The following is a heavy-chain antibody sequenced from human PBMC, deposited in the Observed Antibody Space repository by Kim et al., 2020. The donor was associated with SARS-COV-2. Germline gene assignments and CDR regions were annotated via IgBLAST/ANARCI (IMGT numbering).Heavy chain of an antibody. CDR1: GFTFNNYA. Sequence: GGSLRLSCAASGFTFNNYAMSWVRQAPGKGLAWFSAVSGSGDNTYYADSVKGRFTISRDNSKNTLYLQMNSLRAEDTAVYYCAKDAMDYGPSLEYFQHWGQGTLVTVSS. CDR2: VSGSGDNT. CDR3: AKDAMDYGPSLEYFQH. J-gene: IGHJ1*01. D-gene: IGHD4-17*01. V-gene: IGHV3-23*01.